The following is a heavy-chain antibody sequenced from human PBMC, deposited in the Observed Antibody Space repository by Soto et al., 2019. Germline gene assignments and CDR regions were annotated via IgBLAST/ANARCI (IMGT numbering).Heavy chain of an antibody. CDR3: ARIGRRGFGQLLAPRHFDY. CDR1: GGSISSSSYY. Sequence: SETLSLTCTVSGGSISSSSYYWGWIRQPPGKGLEWIGSIYYSGSTYYNPSLKSRVTISVDTSKNQFSLKLSSVTAADTAVYYCARIGRRGFGQLLAPRHFDYWGQGTLVTVSS. V-gene: IGHV4-39*01. D-gene: IGHD3-10*01. CDR2: IYYSGST. J-gene: IGHJ4*02.